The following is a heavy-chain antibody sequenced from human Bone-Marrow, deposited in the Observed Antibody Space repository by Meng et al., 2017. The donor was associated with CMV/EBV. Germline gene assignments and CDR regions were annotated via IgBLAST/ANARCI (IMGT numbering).Heavy chain of an antibody. CDR1: GGSISSPTYY. J-gene: IGHJ5*01. Sequence: SETLSLTCTVSGGSISSPTYYWGWIRQPPGKGLEWIGSVHYSGDTDYNPSLKSRVTMSVDTSKNQFFLKLNSVTAADTAVFYCARILNTGTNGRGWFDLWGQGILVTVSS. D-gene: IGHD1-1*01. CDR3: ARILNTGTNGRGWFDL. V-gene: IGHV4-39*07. CDR2: VHYSGDT.